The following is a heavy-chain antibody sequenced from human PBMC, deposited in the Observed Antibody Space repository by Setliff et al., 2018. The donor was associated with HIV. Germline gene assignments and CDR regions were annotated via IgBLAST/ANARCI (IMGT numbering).Heavy chain of an antibody. CDR2: IKKSSDGGKT. CDR1: GFTFNNAW. J-gene: IGHJ6*02. Sequence: GGSLRLSCVASGFTFNNAWMNWVRQAPEKGLEWLGRIKKSSDGGKTDDASPVKGRFTISRDDSKNTLYLQMNSLKTEDTGVYFCATDNGPSYSMDIWGQGTTVTVSS. V-gene: IGHV3-15*01. D-gene: IGHD2-21*01. CDR3: ATDNGPSYSMDI.